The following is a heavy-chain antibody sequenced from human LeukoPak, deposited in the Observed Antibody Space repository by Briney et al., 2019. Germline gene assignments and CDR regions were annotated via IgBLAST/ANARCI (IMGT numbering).Heavy chain of an antibody. CDR1: GGSFSDYY. J-gene: IGHJ6*03. CDR2: INHSGST. V-gene: IGHV4-34*01. D-gene: IGHD5-12*01. Sequence: PSETLSLTCAVYGGSFSDYYWSWIRQPPGKGLEWIGEINHSGSTNYNPSLNSRVTISVDTSKNQFSLRLSSVTAADTAVYYCARGVGDSYYYYMDVWGKGTTVTLSS. CDR3: ARGVGDSYYYYMDV.